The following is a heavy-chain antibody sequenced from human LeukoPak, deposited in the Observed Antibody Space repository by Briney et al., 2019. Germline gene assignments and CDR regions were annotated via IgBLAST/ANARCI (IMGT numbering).Heavy chain of an antibody. CDR1: GFTFSSFA. CDR3: AKGSYYDSSGSFYFDY. D-gene: IGHD3-22*01. CDR2: ISGSGDNT. J-gene: IGHJ4*02. Sequence: GGSLRLSCAASGFTFSSFAMSWVRQAPGKGPEWVSGISGSGDNTYYADSVKGRFTISRDNSKNTLYVQVNSLGTEDTAAYYCAKGSYYDSSGSFYFDYWGQGTLVTVSS. V-gene: IGHV3-23*01.